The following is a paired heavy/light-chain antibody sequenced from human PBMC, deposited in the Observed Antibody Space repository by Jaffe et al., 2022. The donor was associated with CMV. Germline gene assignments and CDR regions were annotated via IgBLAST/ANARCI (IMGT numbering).Heavy chain of an antibody. CDR2: VSYDGGNK. D-gene: IGHD6-6*01. CDR1: GFTFSSYG. Sequence: QVQLVESGGGVVQPGRSLRLSCAASGFTFSSYGMHWVRQAPGKGLEWVAVVSYDGGNKYYADSVKGRFTISRDNSKNTLYLQMNSLRAEDTAVYYCAKGLEYGSRDKYYYGMDVWGQGTTVTVSS. V-gene: IGHV3-30*18. CDR3: AKGLEYGSRDKYYYGMDV. J-gene: IGHJ6*02.
Light chain of an antibody. CDR1: QGIASW. V-gene: IGKV1-12*01. CDR2: AAS. J-gene: IGKJ2*01. CDR3: QQVSSFPYT. Sequence: DIQMTQSPSSVSASVGDRVTIACRASQGIASWLAWYQQKPGKAPKLLIYAASSLQSGVPSRFSGSGSGTDFTLTISSLQPEDFATYYCQQVSSFPYTFGQGTKLEIK.